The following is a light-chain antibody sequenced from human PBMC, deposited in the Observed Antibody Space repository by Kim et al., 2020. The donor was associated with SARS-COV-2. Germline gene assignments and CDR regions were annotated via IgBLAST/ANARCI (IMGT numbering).Light chain of an antibody. V-gene: IGLV3-19*01. CDR3: QSRDSGGNVV. CDR2: GRN. Sequence: SSELTQDPAVSVALGQTVRITCQGDSLRSYYATWYQQKPRQAPVLVIYGRNNRPSGIPDRFSGSASGNIASLTISGAQAEDEADFYCQSRDSGGNVVFGGGTKLTVL. CDR1: SLRSYY. J-gene: IGLJ2*01.